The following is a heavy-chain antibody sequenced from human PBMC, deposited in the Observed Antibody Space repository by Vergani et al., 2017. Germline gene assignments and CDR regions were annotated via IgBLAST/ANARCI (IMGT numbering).Heavy chain of an antibody. CDR3: AREFDDYYDRWAFDI. V-gene: IGHV1-69*18. Sequence: QVQLVQSGAEVKKPGSSVKVSCKASGGTFSSYAISWVRQAPGQGPEWMGRIIPIFGTANYAQKFQGRVTITADESTSTAYMELSSLRSEDTAVYYCAREFDDYYDRWAFDIWGQGTMVTVSS. CDR2: IIPIFGTA. CDR1: GGTFSSYA. J-gene: IGHJ3*02. D-gene: IGHD3-22*01.